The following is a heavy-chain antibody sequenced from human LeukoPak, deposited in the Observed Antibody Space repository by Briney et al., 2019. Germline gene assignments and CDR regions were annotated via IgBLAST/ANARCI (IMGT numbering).Heavy chain of an antibody. Sequence: GGSLRLSCAASGFTFSSYWMSWVRQAPGKGLEWVANIKQDGSEKYYVDSVKGRFTISRDNDKNSLYLQMNNLRAEDTAMYYCARDGGWWRFDFWGQGALVTVSS. CDR2: IKQDGSEK. J-gene: IGHJ4*02. V-gene: IGHV3-7*03. D-gene: IGHD2-8*02. CDR3: ARDGGWWRFDF. CDR1: GFTFSSYW.